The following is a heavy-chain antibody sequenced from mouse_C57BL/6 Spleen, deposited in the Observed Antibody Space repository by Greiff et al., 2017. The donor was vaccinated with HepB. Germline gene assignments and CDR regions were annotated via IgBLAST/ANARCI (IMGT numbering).Heavy chain of an antibody. Sequence: DVMLVESGGGLVKPGGSLKLSCAASGFTFSSYAMSWVRQTPEKRLEWVATISDGGSYTYYPDNVKGRFTISRDNAKNNLYLQMSHLKSEDTAMYYCARDGLSFDYWGQGTTLTVAS. CDR3: ARDGLSFDY. CDR1: GFTFSSYA. CDR2: ISDGGSYT. V-gene: IGHV5-4*01. J-gene: IGHJ2*01.